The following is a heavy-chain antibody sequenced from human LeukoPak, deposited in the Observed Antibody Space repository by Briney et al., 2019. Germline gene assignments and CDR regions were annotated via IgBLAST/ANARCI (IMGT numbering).Heavy chain of an antibody. D-gene: IGHD1-7*01. V-gene: IGHV1-46*01. CDR2: INPSGGST. J-gene: IGHJ3*02. Sequence: ASVKVSCKASGYTFASYYMHWVRQAPGQGLEWMGIINPSGGSTSYAQKFQGRVTMTRDTSTSTVYMELSGLRSEDTAVYYCARGELRLDAFDIWGQGTMVTVSS. CDR1: GYTFASYY. CDR3: ARGELRLDAFDI.